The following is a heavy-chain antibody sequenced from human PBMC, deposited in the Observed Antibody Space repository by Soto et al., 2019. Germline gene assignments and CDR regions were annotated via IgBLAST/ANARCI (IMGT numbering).Heavy chain of an antibody. CDR3: AREAIIVIAAPEYYFDY. Sequence: GGSLRVSCAASGFTVSNNYMSWVRQAPGKGLEWVSVIYTGGYTNYADSVKGRFTISRDSSKKTLYLQMDSRRAEDTAVYYCAREAIIVIAAPEYYFDYWGQGTLVTVSS. D-gene: IGHD3-22*01. J-gene: IGHJ4*02. CDR1: GFTVSNNY. V-gene: IGHV3-66*01. CDR2: IYTGGYT.